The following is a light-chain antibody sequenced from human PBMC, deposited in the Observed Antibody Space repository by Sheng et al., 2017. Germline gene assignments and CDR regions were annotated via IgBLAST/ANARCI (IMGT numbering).Light chain of an antibody. J-gene: IGKJ1*01. V-gene: IGKV1-39*01. CDR3: QQSYSTSWT. Sequence: DIQLTQSPSFLYASVGDRVSITCRASQDIGNYLVWYQQKPGKAPKLLIYAASSLQSGVPSRFSGSGSGTDFTLTISSLQPEDFATYYCQQSYSTSWTFGQGTKVEIK. CDR2: AAS. CDR1: QDIGNY.